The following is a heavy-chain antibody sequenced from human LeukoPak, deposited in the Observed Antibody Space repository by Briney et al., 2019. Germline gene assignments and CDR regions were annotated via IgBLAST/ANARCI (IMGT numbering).Heavy chain of an antibody. Sequence: ASVKVSCKASGYTFTGYYMHWVRQAPGQGLEWMGWINPNSGGTNYAQKFQGRVTMTRDTSISTAYMELSRLRSDDTAVYYCARRSGPTYYFDYWGQGPLVTVSS. CDR3: ARRSGPTYYFDY. V-gene: IGHV1-2*02. CDR2: INPNSGGT. D-gene: IGHD3-10*01. J-gene: IGHJ4*02. CDR1: GYTFTGYY.